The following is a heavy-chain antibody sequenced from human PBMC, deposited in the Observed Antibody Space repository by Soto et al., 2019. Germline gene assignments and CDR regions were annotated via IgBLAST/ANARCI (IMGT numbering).Heavy chain of an antibody. CDR3: ARAGGAAASDADAFDI. V-gene: IGHV3-21*01. J-gene: IGHJ3*02. D-gene: IGHD3-10*01. CDR1: GFTFSSYS. CDR2: ISSSSSYI. Sequence: GGSLRLSCAASGFTFSSYSMNWVRQAPGKGLEWVSSISSSSSYIYYADSVKGRFTISRDNAKNSLYLQMNSLGAEDTAVYYCARAGGAAASDADAFDIWGQGTMVTVSS.